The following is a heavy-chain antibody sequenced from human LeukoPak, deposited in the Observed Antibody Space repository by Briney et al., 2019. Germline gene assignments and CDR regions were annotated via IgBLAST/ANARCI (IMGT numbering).Heavy chain of an antibody. CDR3: ARQGTGYSFDY. CDR2: IYPGDSDT. Sequence: GESLKISCQVSGSSFTNYWIVWVRPMPGKGLEWMGIIYPGDSDTKYSPSFQGQVTFSADKSINIVYLQWSSLKASDTAMYYCARQGTGYSFDYWGQGTLVTVSS. D-gene: IGHD2-8*02. V-gene: IGHV5-51*01. J-gene: IGHJ4*02. CDR1: GSSFTNYW.